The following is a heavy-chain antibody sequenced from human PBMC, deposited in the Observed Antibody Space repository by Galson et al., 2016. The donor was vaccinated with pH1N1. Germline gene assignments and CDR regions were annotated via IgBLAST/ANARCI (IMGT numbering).Heavy chain of an antibody. D-gene: IGHD3-10*01. J-gene: IGHJ6*02. CDR2: INGLNGNT. CDR3: AKGGTNSGSLQFYYYGMDV. V-gene: IGHV1-3*01. CDR1: GYTLTRYA. Sequence: SVKVSCKASGYTLTRYAILWVRQAPGQRPEWMGWINGLNGNTKYSQKFQGRVSISRDTSATTAYLELSSLRSEDTAVYYCAKGGTNSGSLQFYYYGMDVWGQATTVTVSS.